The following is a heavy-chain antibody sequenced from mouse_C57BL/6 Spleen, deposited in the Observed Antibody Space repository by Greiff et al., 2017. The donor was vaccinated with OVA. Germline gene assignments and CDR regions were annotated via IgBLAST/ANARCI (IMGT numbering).Heavy chain of an antibody. CDR2: INPGSGGT. D-gene: IGHD1-1*01. Sequence: QVQLKESGAELVRPGTSVKVSCKASGYAFTNYLIEWVKQRPGQGLEWIGVINPGSGGTNYNEKFKGKATLTADKSSSTAYMQLSSLTSEDSAVYFCARSSSKGYYFDYWGQGTTLTVSS. CDR1: GYAFTNYL. CDR3: ARSSSKGYYFDY. J-gene: IGHJ2*01. V-gene: IGHV1-54*01.